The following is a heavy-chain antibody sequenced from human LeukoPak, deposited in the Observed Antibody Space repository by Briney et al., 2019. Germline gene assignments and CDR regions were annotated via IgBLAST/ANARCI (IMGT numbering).Heavy chain of an antibody. CDR2: IYYSGST. CDR1: GGSISSYY. J-gene: IGHJ4*02. V-gene: IGHV4-4*07. D-gene: IGHD5-18*01. CDR3: ARDLGYSYGLGIYYFDY. Sequence: PSETLSLTCTVSGGSISSYYWSWIRQPAGKGLEWIGSIYYSGSTYYNPSLKSRVTISVDTSKNQFSLKLSSVTAADTAVYYCARDLGYSYGLGIYYFDYWGQGTLVTVSS.